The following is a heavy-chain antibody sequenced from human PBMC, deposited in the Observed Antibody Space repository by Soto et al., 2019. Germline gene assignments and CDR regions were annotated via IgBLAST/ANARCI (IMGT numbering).Heavy chain of an antibody. CDR3: ARDRGVNWFDP. Sequence: QVQLVQSGPEVKKPGASVKVSCKASGYTFTNYGISWVRQAPGQGREWIGWISAYNGDTNYIQKLQGRVTMTTDTSTRTAYMELRNLRSDDTAVSYCARDRGVNWFDPWGQGTLVTVSS. CDR1: GYTFTNYG. CDR2: ISAYNGDT. J-gene: IGHJ5*02. V-gene: IGHV1-18*01.